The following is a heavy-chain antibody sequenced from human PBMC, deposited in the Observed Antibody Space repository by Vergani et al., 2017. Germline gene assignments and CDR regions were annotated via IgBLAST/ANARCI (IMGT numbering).Heavy chain of an antibody. CDR2: INPSGGST. CDR3: ARVLYYYDGSGRDGMDV. Sequence: QVQLVQSGAEVKKPGASVKVSCKASGYTFTSYYMHWVRQAPGQGLEWMGIINPSGGSTSYAQKFQGRVTMTRDTSTSTVYMELSSMRSEDTAVYYCARVLYYYDGSGRDGMDVWGQGSTVTVSS. J-gene: IGHJ6*02. CDR1: GYTFTSYY. D-gene: IGHD3-22*01. V-gene: IGHV1-46*03.